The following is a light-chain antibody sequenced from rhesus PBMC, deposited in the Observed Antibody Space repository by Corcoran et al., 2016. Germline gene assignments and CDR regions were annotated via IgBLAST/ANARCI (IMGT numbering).Light chain of an antibody. CDR3: CSYTTSSTV. CDR2: GVS. Sequence: QSAPTQPPSVSGSPGQSVTISCTGTSSDIGGYNYVSWYQQYPGKAPKLMIYGVSNRPSGVSDRFSGSKSDNTASLTISGLQAEDEADYYCCSYTTSSTVFVGGTKLTVL. V-gene: IGLV2S7*01. J-gene: IGLJ6*01. CDR1: SSDIGGYNY.